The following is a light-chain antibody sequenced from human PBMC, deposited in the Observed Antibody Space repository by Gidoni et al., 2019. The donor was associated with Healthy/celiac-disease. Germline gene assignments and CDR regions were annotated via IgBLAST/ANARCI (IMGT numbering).Light chain of an antibody. CDR2: DIS. CDR1: QIVGAN. J-gene: IGKJ4*01. Sequence: DIVLTQSPATLSLSPGERATLSCRTSQIVGANLAWYQQKPGQAPRLLIYDISTRATGIPARFSGSGSGTDFTLTISSLEPEDFAIYYCQQRSGWPLTFGGGTNVEIK. V-gene: IGKV3-11*01. CDR3: QQRSGWPLT.